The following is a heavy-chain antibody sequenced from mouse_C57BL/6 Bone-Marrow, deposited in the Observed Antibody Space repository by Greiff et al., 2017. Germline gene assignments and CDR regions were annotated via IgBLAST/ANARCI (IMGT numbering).Heavy chain of an antibody. J-gene: IGHJ4*01. D-gene: IGHD2-3*01. V-gene: IGHV1-7*01. CDR2: INPSSGYT. Sequence: VQLQQSGAELAKPGASVKLSCKASGYTFTSYWMHWVQQRPGQGLEWIGYINPSSGYTKYNQKFKDKATLTADKSSSTAYMQLRSLTYEDAAVYYCARWRWFYAMAYWGQGTSVTVAA. CDR1: GYTFTSYW. CDR3: ARWRWFYAMAY.